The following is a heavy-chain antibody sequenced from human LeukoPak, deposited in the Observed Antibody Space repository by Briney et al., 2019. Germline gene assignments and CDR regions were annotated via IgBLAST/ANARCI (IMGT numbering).Heavy chain of an antibody. Sequence: SVKVSCKASGGTFSSYAISWVRQAPGQGLEWMGRIIPILGIANYAQKFQGRVTITADKSTSTAYMELSSLRSEDTAVYYCARELGDFGFDYWGQGTLVTVSS. CDR1: GGTFSSYA. CDR3: ARELGDFGFDY. V-gene: IGHV1-69*04. CDR2: IIPILGIA. J-gene: IGHJ4*02. D-gene: IGHD2-21*02.